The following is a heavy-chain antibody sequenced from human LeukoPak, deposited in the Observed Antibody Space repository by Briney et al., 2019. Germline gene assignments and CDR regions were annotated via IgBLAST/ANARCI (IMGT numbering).Heavy chain of an antibody. Sequence: SETLSLTCTVSGGSISSYYWSWIRQPPGKGLEWIGYIYYSGSTNYNPSLKSRVTISVDTSKNQFSLKLSSVTAADTAVYYCAREGLYSSSLDHYYYYMDVWGKGTTVTISS. CDR1: GGSISSYY. D-gene: IGHD6-13*01. CDR3: AREGLYSSSLDHYYYYMDV. J-gene: IGHJ6*03. CDR2: IYYSGST. V-gene: IGHV4-59*01.